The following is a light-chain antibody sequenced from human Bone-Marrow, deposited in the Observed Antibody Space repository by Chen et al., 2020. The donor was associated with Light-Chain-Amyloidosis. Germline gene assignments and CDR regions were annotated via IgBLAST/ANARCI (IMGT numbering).Light chain of an antibody. J-gene: IGKJ4*01. Sequence: DIVMTQSPDSLAVSLGESATINCKSSQSVLYSSNNKNYLAWYQQKPGQPPKLLIYWASTRESGVADRFSGSGSGTDFTLAISSLQAEDVAVYYCQQYYSTPLTFGGGTKVEIK. CDR1: QSVLYSSNNKNY. V-gene: IGKV4-1*01. CDR3: QQYYSTPLT. CDR2: WAS.